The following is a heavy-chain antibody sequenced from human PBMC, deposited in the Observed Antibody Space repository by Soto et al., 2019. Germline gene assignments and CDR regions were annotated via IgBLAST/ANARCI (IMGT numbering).Heavy chain of an antibody. Sequence: SETLSLTCTVSGGSISSGGYYWSWIRQHPGKGLEWIGYIYYSGSTYYNPSLKSRVTISVDTSKNQFSLKLRSVTAADTAVYYCARRSIAAAGWWFDPWGQGTLVTVSS. CDR2: IYYSGST. V-gene: IGHV4-31*03. CDR1: GGSISSGGYY. CDR3: ARRSIAAAGWWFDP. J-gene: IGHJ5*02. D-gene: IGHD6-13*01.